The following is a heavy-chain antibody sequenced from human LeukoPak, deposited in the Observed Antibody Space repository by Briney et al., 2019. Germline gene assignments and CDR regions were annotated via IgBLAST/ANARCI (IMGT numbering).Heavy chain of an antibody. CDR1: GFTFSSYL. CDR2: ISGDRSSN. Sequence: PGGSLRLSCAASGFTFSSYLMQWVRRSPRKGVVWGSRISGDRSSNRYAESVKGRFTISRENAQNTLYLHMNSLRAADTAVYYCAKQGHHPGGYYFDSWGQGTLVTVSS. D-gene: IGHD1-14*01. CDR3: AKQGHHPGGYYFDS. J-gene: IGHJ4*02. V-gene: IGHV3-74*01.